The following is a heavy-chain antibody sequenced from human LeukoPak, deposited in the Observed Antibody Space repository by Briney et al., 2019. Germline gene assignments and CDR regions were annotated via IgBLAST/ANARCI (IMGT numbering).Heavy chain of an antibody. D-gene: IGHD3-10*01. V-gene: IGHV4-59*12. J-gene: IGHJ4*02. CDR1: GGSISSYY. CDR2: IYYSGST. CDR3: AREFKYGSGSYSDY. Sequence: SETLSLTCTVSGGSISSYYWSWIRQPPGKGLEWIGYIYYSGSTNYNPSLKSRVTMSVDTSKNQFSLKLSSVIAADTAVYYCAREFKYGSGSYSDYWGQGTLVTVSS.